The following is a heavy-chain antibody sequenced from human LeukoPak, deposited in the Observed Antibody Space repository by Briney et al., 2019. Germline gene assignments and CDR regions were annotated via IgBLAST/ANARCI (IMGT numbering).Heavy chain of an antibody. CDR2: INPNTGGT. Sequence: ASVKVSCKASGYTFTGYYIHWVRQAPGQGLEWMGWINPNTGGTNYARRFQGRVTMTRDTSISTAYMELSSLRSDDTAVYYCARDHLAAAGRVKGSGGYYYYMDVWGKGTTVTVSS. CDR3: ARDHLAAAGRVKGSGGYYYYMDV. D-gene: IGHD6-13*01. CDR1: GYTFTGYY. J-gene: IGHJ6*03. V-gene: IGHV1-2*02.